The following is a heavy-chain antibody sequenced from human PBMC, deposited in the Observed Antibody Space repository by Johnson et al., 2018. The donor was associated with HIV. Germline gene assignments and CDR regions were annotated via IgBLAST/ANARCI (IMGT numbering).Heavy chain of an antibody. J-gene: IGHJ3*02. CDR3: ARDALLRFVEWFI. D-gene: IGHD3-3*01. Sequence: QVQLVESGGGVVQPGRSLRLSCAASGFTFSSYAMHWVRQAPGKGLEWVAVISYDGSIKYYGDSVKGRFTISRDNSKNTLYLQMNSLRVEDTAVYYCARDALLRFVEWFIWGQGTMVTVSS. V-gene: IGHV3-30*04. CDR1: GFTFSSYA. CDR2: ISYDGSIK.